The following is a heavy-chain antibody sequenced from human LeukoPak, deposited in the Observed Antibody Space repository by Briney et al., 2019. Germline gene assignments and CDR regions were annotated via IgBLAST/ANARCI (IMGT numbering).Heavy chain of an antibody. CDR3: ARPRVNYYDSSGYGLGAFDI. CDR1: GYSFTSYW. D-gene: IGHD3-22*01. V-gene: IGHV5-51*01. CDR2: IYPGDSDT. Sequence: GESLKISCKGSGYSFTSYWIGWVRKMPGKGLEWMGMIYPGDSDTRYSPSFQGQVTISADKSISTAYLQWSGLKASDTAMYYCARPRVNYYDSSGYGLGAFDIWGQGTMVTVSS. J-gene: IGHJ3*02.